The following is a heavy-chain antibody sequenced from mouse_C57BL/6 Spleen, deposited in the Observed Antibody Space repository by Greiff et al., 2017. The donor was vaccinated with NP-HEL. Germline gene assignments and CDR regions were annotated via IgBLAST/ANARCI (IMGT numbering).Heavy chain of an antibody. D-gene: IGHD2-3*01. CDR1: GYTFTSYW. V-gene: IGHV1-52*01. Sequence: QVQLQQSGAELVRPGSSVKLSCKASGYTFTSYWMHWVKQRPIQGLEWIGNIDPSDSETHYNQKFKDKATLTVDKSSSTAYMQISSLTSEDSAVYYCASVYDGYYWGQGTTLTVSS. CDR2: IDPSDSET. J-gene: IGHJ2*01. CDR3: ASVYDGYY.